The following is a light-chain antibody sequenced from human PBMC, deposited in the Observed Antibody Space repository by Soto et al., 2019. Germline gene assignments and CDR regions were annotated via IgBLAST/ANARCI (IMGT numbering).Light chain of an antibody. J-gene: IGKJ5*01. Sequence: IVITQSPATLSVSPAERATLSCSASQSVSSNLAWYQQKPGQAPRLLIYGASTRATGIPARFSGSGSGTEFTLTISSLQSEDFAVYYCQQYNNGPPYTFGQGTRLEIK. CDR3: QQYNNGPPYT. V-gene: IGKV3-15*01. CDR1: QSVSSN. CDR2: GAS.